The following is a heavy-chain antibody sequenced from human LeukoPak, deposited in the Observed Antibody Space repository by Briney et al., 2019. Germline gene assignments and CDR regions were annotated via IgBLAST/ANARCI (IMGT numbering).Heavy chain of an antibody. CDR1: GGSISTYY. CDR3: ARNGYYDSYFEY. J-gene: IGHJ4*02. Sequence: PSETLSLTCTVSGGSISTYYWTWIRQPPGKGLEWIGYVDYGGNTDYNPSLKSRVTISVDMSKNQFSLRLSSVTAADTAVYYCARNGYYDSYFEYWGQGILDTVSS. V-gene: IGHV4-59*01. D-gene: IGHD3-22*01. CDR2: VDYGGNT.